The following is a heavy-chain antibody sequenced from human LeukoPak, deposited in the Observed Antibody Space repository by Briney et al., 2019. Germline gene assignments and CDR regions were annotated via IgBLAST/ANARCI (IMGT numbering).Heavy chain of an antibody. Sequence: SLRLSCAASGFTFSDYYMSWIRQAPGKGLEWVGFIRSKTYGGTADYAASVEGRFTISRDDSNNIVYLQMNSLKTEDTALYYCTRGLEGFTAYDDYWGQGTLVTVSS. CDR3: TRGLEGFTAYDDY. V-gene: IGHV3-49*03. J-gene: IGHJ4*02. CDR2: IRSKTYGGTA. CDR1: GFTFSDYY. D-gene: IGHD5-12*01.